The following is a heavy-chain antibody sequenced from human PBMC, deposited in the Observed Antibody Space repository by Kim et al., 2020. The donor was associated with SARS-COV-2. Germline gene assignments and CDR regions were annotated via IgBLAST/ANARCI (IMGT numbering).Heavy chain of an antibody. D-gene: IGHD3-10*01. J-gene: IGHJ5*02. CDR3: ARDHYYGSGSNWFDP. Sequence: HPSLKSRLTMSVDTSKNQFSLKLNSVTAADTAVYYCARDHYYGSGSNWFDPWGQGSLVIVSS. V-gene: IGHV4-4*07.